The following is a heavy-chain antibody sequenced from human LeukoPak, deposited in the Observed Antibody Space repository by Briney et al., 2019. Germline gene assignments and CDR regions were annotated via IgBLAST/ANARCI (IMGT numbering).Heavy chain of an antibody. CDR1: GFTFSDYY. CDR3: ARHLGWSGYSPDAFDI. Sequence: GGSLRLSCAASGFTFSDYYMSWIRQAPGKGLEWVSYISSSGSTIYYADSVKGRFTISRDNAKNSLYLQMNSLRAEDTAVYYCARHLGWSGYSPDAFDIWGQGTMVTVSS. D-gene: IGHD3-3*01. V-gene: IGHV3-11*04. J-gene: IGHJ3*02. CDR2: ISSSGSTI.